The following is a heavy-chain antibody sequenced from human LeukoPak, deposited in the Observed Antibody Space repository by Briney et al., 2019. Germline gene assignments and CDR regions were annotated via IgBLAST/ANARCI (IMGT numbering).Heavy chain of an antibody. V-gene: IGHV3-48*03. CDR3: ARAFGSGSYSF. J-gene: IGHJ4*02. CDR1: GFTFSSYE. CDR2: ISSSGSTK. D-gene: IGHD3-10*01. Sequence: PGGSLRLSCAASGFTFSSYEMNWVRQAPGKGLEWVSYISSSGSTKYYADSVKGRITISRDNAKKSMYLQMNSLRAEDTAAYYCARAFGSGSYSFWGQGTLVSVSS.